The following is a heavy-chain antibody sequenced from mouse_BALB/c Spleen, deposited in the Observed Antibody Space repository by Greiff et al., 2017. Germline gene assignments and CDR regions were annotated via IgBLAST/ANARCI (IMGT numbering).Heavy chain of an antibody. CDR2: ISSGGSYT. V-gene: IGHV5-9-4*01. Sequence: EVKLVESGGGLVKPGGSLKLSCAASGFTFSSYAMSWVRQSPEKRLEWVAEISSGGSYTYYPDTVTGRFTISRDNAKNTLYLEMSSLRSEDTAMYYCARGNYEAMDYWGQGTSVTVSS. J-gene: IGHJ4*01. CDR1: GFTFSSYA. CDR3: ARGNYEAMDY. D-gene: IGHD2-1*01.